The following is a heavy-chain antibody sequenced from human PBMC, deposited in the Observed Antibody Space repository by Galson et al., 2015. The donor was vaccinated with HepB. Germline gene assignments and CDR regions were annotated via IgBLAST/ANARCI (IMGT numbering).Heavy chain of an antibody. D-gene: IGHD3-3*01. V-gene: IGHV4-59*01. J-gene: IGHJ6*03. CDR3: ARARSGYLSGNYYFYYMDV. CDR1: GGSISSYY. Sequence: ETLSLTCTVSGGSISSYYWSWIRQPPGKGLEWIGYIYYSGSANYNPSLKSRVTISVDTSKNQFSLKLSSVTAADTAVYYCARARSGYLSGNYYFYYMDVWGKGTTVTVSS. CDR2: IYYSGSA.